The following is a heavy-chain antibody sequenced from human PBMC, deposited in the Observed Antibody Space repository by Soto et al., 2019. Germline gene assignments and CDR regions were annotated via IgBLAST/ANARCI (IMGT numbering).Heavy chain of an antibody. CDR2: ISSSSSYI. D-gene: IGHD2-15*01. CDR1: GFTFSSYS. J-gene: IGHJ6*02. V-gene: IGHV3-21*01. CDR3: AREVVAASYYYYGMDV. Sequence: LRLSCAASGFTFSSYSMNWVRQAPGKGLEWVSSISSSSSYIYYADSVKGRFTISRDNAKNSLYLQMNSLRAEDTAVYYCAREVVAASYYYYGMDVWGQGTTVTVSS.